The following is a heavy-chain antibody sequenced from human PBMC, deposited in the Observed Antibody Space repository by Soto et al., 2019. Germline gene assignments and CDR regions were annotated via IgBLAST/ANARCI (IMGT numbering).Heavy chain of an antibody. J-gene: IGHJ6*02. CDR2: VSSSGNT. V-gene: IGHV4-4*07. Sequence: QVQLQESGPGLVKPSETLSLTCTVSGDSLGNYYWFWIRQPVGKGLEWIGRVSSSGNTNANPTLNRRATMSIDTSTTQLSLRLRSVTAADTAVYYCARADYEILTGSYAMDVWGQGTKVTVSS. CDR1: GDSLGNYY. CDR3: ARADYEILTGSYAMDV. D-gene: IGHD3-9*01.